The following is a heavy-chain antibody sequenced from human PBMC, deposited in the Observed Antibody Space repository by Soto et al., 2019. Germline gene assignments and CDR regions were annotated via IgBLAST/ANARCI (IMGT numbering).Heavy chain of an antibody. Sequence: EVQLVESGGGLVQPGGSPRLSCAASGFTFSDYWMHWVRQAPGKGLEWVSRIKTDGSSTHYAGSVRGRFTISRDNAKNTLYLQMYSLRAEDTAVYYCARDGQHWNFDDWGQGTLVTVSS. CDR1: GFTFSDYW. CDR3: ARDGQHWNFDD. CDR2: IKTDGSST. V-gene: IGHV3-74*01. J-gene: IGHJ4*02. D-gene: IGHD1-1*01.